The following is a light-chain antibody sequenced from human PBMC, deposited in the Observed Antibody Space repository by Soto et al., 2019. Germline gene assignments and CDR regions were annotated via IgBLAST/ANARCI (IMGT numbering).Light chain of an antibody. V-gene: IGKV1-5*03. CDR1: QTISSW. Sequence: DIQMTQSPSTLSGSVGDRVTITCRASQTISSWLAWYQQKPGKPPKLLIYKASTLKSGDPSRFSGSGSGTDFTLTISRLEPEESAVYYCQQHGTTLGQGTKVDI. J-gene: IGKJ1*01. CDR3: QQHGTT. CDR2: KAS.